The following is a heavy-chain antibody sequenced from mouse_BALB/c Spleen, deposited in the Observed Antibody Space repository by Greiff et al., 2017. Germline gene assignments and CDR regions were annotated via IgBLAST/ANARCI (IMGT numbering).Heavy chain of an antibody. J-gene: IGHJ3*01. CDR1: GFTFSSYG. Sequence: EVQLQESGGDLVKPGGSLKLSCAASGFTFSSYGMSWVRQTPDKRLEWVATISSGGSYTYYPDSVKGRFTISRDNAKNTLYLQMSSLKSEDTAMYYCARHGITTAENWFAYWGQGTLVTVSA. CDR2: ISSGGSYT. CDR3: ARHGITTAENWFAY. V-gene: IGHV5-6*01. D-gene: IGHD1-2*01.